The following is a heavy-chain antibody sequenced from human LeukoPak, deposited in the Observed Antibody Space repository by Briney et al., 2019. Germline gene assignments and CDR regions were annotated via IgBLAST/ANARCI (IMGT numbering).Heavy chain of an antibody. Sequence: ASVKVSCKASGYTFTSYYMHWVRQAPGQGLEWMGIINPSGGSTSYAQKFQGRVTMTRDTSTSTVHMELSSLRSEDTAVYYCARAGVVPAALRDLYWVYWGQGTLVTVSS. J-gene: IGHJ4*02. D-gene: IGHD2-2*01. CDR2: INPSGGST. CDR1: GYTFTSYY. V-gene: IGHV1-46*01. CDR3: ARAGVVPAALRDLYWVY.